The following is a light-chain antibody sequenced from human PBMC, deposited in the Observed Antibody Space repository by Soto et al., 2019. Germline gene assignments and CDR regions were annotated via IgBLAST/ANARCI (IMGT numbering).Light chain of an antibody. Sequence: NFMLTQPHSVSESPGKTVTISCTRSSGSIASNYVQWYQQRPGSAPTTLIYEDDQRPSGVPDRFSGSIDSSSISASLTISGLKTEDEADYYCQSYDSNNPVVFGGGTKLTVL. CDR3: QSYDSNNPVV. CDR1: SGSIASNY. CDR2: EDD. J-gene: IGLJ2*01. V-gene: IGLV6-57*04.